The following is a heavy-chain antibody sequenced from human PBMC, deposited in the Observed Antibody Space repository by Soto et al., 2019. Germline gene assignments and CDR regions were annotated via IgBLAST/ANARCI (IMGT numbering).Heavy chain of an antibody. CDR2: IIPIFGTA. CDR3: ARDLSNKRPGNY. CDR1: GGTFSSSA. D-gene: IGHD3-10*01. Sequence: QVQLVQSGAEVKTPGSSVKVSCKASGGTFSSSAIGWVRQAPGQGLEWMGGIIPIFGTANYAQKFQGRVTITADESTSTAYMELSSLRSEDTAVYYCARDLSNKRPGNYWGQGNLVTVSS. V-gene: IGHV1-69*01. J-gene: IGHJ4*02.